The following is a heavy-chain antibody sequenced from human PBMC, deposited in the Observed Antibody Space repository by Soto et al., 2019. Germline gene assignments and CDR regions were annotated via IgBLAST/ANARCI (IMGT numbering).Heavy chain of an antibody. CDR2: IIPIFGTA. V-gene: IGHV1-69*13. D-gene: IGHD5-18*01. CDR1: GGTFSSYA. J-gene: IGHJ6*02. CDR3: ARGAAMVDYYYYGRDV. Sequence: ASVKVSCKASGGTFSSYAISWVRQAPGQGLEWMGGIIPIFGTANYAQKSQGRVTITADESTSTAYMELSSLRSEDTAVYYCARGAAMVDYYYYGRDVWGQGTTVTVSS.